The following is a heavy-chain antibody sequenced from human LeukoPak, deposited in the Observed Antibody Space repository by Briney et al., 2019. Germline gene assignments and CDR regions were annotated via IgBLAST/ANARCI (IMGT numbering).Heavy chain of an antibody. J-gene: IGHJ4*02. CDR1: GFTFSSYG. CDR3: AKSRGVAGFDY. V-gene: IGHV3-23*01. D-gene: IGHD6-19*01. CDR2: ISGSGGST. Sequence: GGTLRLSCAASGFTFSSYGMNWVRQAPGKGLEWVSVISGSGGSTYYADSVKGRFTISRDNSKNTLYLQMNSLRAEDTAVYYCAKSRGVAGFDYWGQGTLVTVSS.